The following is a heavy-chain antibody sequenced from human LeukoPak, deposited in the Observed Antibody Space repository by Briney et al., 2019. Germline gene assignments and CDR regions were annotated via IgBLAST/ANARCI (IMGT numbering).Heavy chain of an antibody. CDR3: ARHRNDILTGRSNPSSDDAFDI. V-gene: IGHV4-59*01. CDR1: GGSIRSYY. Sequence: SETLSLTCTVSGGSIRSYYWSWIRQPPGKGLEGIGYIYYSGSTNYNPSLKSRVTISVDTSKNQFSLKLSSVTAADTAVYYCARHRNDILTGRSNPSSDDAFDIWGQGTMVTVSS. CDR2: IYYSGST. J-gene: IGHJ3*02. D-gene: IGHD3-9*01.